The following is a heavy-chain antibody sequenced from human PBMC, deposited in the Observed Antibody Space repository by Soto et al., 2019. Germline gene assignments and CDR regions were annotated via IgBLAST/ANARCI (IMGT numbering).Heavy chain of an antibody. CDR3: ARGIAARNYYYYYYMDV. CDR1: SGSISSSNW. J-gene: IGHJ6*03. Sequence: QVQLQESGPGLVKPSGTLSLTCAVSSGSISSSNWWSWVRQPPGKGLEWIGEIYHSGSTNYYPSLKSRVTISVDKSKNQFSLKLSSVTAADTAVYYCARGIAARNYYYYYYMDVWGKGTTVTVSS. V-gene: IGHV4-4*02. CDR2: IYHSGST. D-gene: IGHD6-6*01.